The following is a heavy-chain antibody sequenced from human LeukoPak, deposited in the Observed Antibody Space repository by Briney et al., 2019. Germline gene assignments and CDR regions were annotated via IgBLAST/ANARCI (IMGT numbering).Heavy chain of an antibody. CDR1: GGSSSGYY. J-gene: IGHJ5*02. D-gene: IGHD4-11*01. V-gene: IGHV4-34*01. CDR2: INHSGST. Sequence: PSETLSLTCAVYGGSSSGYYWSWIRQPPGKGLEWIGEINHSGSTNYNPSLKSRVTISVDTSKNQFSLKLSSVTAADTAVYYCARGNPHLQYDWFDPWGQGTLVTVSS. CDR3: ARGNPHLQYDWFDP.